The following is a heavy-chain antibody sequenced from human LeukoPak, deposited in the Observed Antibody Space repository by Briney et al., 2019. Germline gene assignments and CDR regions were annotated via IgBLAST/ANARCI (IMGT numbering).Heavy chain of an antibody. CDR2: ISWDGGGT. CDR1: GFTFDDYA. CDR3: AKDMAAYYYASGNIDY. V-gene: IGHV3-43D*03. D-gene: IGHD3-10*01. J-gene: IGHJ4*02. Sequence: PGGSLRLSCAASGFTFDDYAMHWVRQAPGKGLEWVSLISWDGGGTYYADTVKGRFTISRDNSKNSLYLQMNSLRVEDTALYYCAKDMAAYYYASGNIDYWGQGTLVTVSS.